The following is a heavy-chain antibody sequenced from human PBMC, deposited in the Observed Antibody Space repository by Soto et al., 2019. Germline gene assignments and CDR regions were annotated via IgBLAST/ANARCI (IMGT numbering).Heavy chain of an antibody. CDR3: ARVNDILTGPPEI. V-gene: IGHV3-64*01. CDR2: ISSNGGST. CDR1: GFTFSSYA. D-gene: IGHD3-9*01. Sequence: GGSLRLSCAASGFTFSSYAMHWVRQAPGKGLEYVSAISSNGGSTYYANSVKGRFTISRDNSKNTLYLQMGSLRAEDMAVYYCARVNDILTGPPEIWGQGTMVTVSS. J-gene: IGHJ3*02.